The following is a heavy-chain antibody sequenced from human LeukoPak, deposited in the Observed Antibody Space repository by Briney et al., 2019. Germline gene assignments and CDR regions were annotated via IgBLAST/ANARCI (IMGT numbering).Heavy chain of an antibody. CDR2: INSAGSST. CDR3: VRGSNDWIGMDV. J-gene: IGHJ6*02. Sequence: GGSLRLSCAASGFTFSSYWMHWVRQTPGKGLVCVSRINSAGSSTDYADSVKGRFTISRDNAKNTLYLQMNSLRAEDMAVYYCVRGSNDWIGMDVWGQGTTVTVSS. CDR1: GFTFSSYW. V-gene: IGHV3-74*01. D-gene: IGHD3-9*01.